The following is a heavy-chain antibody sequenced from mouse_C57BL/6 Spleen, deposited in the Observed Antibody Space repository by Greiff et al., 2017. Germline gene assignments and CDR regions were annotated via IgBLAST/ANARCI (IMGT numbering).Heavy chain of an antibody. CDR3: AREPFITTVVAPFDY. Sequence: QVQLQQPGAELVKPGASVKLSCKASGYTFTSYWMHWVKQRPGQGLEWIGMIHPNSGSTNYNEKFKSKATLTVDKSSSTAYMQLSSLTSEDSAVYDCAREPFITTVVAPFDYWGQGTTLTVSA. CDR2: IHPNSGST. D-gene: IGHD1-1*01. CDR1: GYTFTSYW. J-gene: IGHJ2*01. V-gene: IGHV1-64*01.